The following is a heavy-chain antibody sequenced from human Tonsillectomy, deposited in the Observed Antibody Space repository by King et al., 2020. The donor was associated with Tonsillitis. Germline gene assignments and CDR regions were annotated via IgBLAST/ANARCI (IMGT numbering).Heavy chain of an antibody. V-gene: IGHV5-51*01. D-gene: IGHD2-2*01. J-gene: IGHJ4*02. CDR2: IYPGDSDT. CDR1: GYSFTNYW. CDR3: ARRRVGYCSGITCYDFDY. Sequence: VQLVESGAEVKKPGESLKISCKGSGYSFTNYWIGWVRPMPGKGLEWMGIIYPGDSDTKYSPSFQGQVTISADKSISTAYLQWSSLKASDTAMYYCARRRVGYCSGITCYDFDYWGQGPLVTVSS.